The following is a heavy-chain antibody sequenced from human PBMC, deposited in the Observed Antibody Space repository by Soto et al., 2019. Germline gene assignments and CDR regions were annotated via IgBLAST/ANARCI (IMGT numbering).Heavy chain of an antibody. V-gene: IGHV3-30*18. CDR2: ISYDGRDK. Sequence: PGGSLRLSCAASGFTFSTYGMHWVRQAPGKGLEWVAVISYDGRDKYHADSVKGRFTISRDNSKNTLYLQMNSLRAEDTAIYNCAKDRDTYGSSYYFDYWGQGTLVTVSS. D-gene: IGHD5-18*01. J-gene: IGHJ4*02. CDR3: AKDRDTYGSSYYFDY. CDR1: GFTFSTYG.